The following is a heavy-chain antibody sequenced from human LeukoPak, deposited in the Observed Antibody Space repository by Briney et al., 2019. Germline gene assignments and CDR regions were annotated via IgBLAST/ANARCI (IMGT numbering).Heavy chain of an antibody. CDR1: GFTFSNYG. D-gene: IGHD6-13*01. CDR2: ISGSGDHT. CDR3: ANGAAAGTPTIGDY. V-gene: IGHV3-23*01. J-gene: IGHJ4*02. Sequence: GESLRLSCAASGFTFSNYGMSWVRQAPGKGLEWVSVISGSGDHTYYADSVRGRFTISRDNFKNTLYLQMNSLRTEDTAVYYCANGAAAGTPTIGDYWGQGTLVTVSS.